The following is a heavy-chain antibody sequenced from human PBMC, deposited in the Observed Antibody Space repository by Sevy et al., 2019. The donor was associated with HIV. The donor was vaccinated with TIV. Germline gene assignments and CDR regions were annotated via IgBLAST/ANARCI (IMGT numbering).Heavy chain of an antibody. J-gene: IGHJ4*02. CDR3: ARSRYYFDS. CDR2: IGSRGPG. D-gene: IGHD3-9*01. CDR1: GASITSYY. Sequence: SETLSLTCNVSGASITSYYWSWIRQPPGKGLEWVGDIGSRGPGNYNPSLKSRVTLSVDTTKSHFSLKLRSVTAVDTAVYYCARSRYYFDSWGQGALVTVSS. V-gene: IGHV4-4*08.